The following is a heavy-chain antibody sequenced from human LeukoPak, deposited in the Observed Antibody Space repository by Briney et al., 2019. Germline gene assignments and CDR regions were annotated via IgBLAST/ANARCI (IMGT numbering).Heavy chain of an antibody. J-gene: IGHJ6*02. V-gene: IGHV3-48*03. D-gene: IGHD5-12*01. Sequence: GGSLRLSCAAYGFTFSSYEMNWVRQAPGKGLEWVSYISSSGSTIYYADSVKGRFTISRDNAKNSLYLQMNSLRAEDTGTYYCAKTHYDLLDGWGQGTTVTVSS. CDR2: ISSSGSTI. CDR3: AKTHYDLLDG. CDR1: GFTFSSYE.